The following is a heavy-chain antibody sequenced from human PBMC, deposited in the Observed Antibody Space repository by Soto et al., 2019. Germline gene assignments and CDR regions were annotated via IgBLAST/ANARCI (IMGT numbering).Heavy chain of an antibody. D-gene: IGHD3-10*02. Sequence: GESLKISCKGSGYSFTSYWIAWVRQMPVKGLEWMGTIYPGDSDTRYSPSLQGQVTISADNSISTAYLEWSSLKASDTAIYYCARRFTMYGDFDYWGQGTLVTVSS. CDR2: IYPGDSDT. CDR1: GYSFTSYW. CDR3: ARRFTMYGDFDY. V-gene: IGHV5-51*01. J-gene: IGHJ4*02.